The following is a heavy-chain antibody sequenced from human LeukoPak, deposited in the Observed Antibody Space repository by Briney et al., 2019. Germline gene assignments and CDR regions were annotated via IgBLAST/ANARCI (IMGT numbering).Heavy chain of an antibody. CDR2: IKQDGSEK. V-gene: IGHV3-7*01. J-gene: IGHJ4*02. CDR1: GFTFSSYW. D-gene: IGHD2-2*01. Sequence: GGSLRLSCAASGFTFSSYWMSWVRQAPGKGLEWVANIKQDGSEKYYVDSVKGRFTISRDNAKNSLYLQMNSLRAEDTAVYYCARARVPAATLLYYFGYWAREPWSPSPQ. CDR3: ARARVPAATLLYYFGY.